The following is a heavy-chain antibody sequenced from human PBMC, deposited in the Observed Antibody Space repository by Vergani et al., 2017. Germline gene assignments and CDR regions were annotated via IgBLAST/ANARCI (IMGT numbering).Heavy chain of an antibody. V-gene: IGHV4-59*01. J-gene: IGHJ6*02. CDR1: GGSISSYY. CDR3: ARQLVGAYYGMDV. D-gene: IGHD2-8*02. Sequence: QVQLQESGPGLVKPSETLSLTCTVSGGSISSYYWSWIRQPPGKGLEWIGYIHYSGSTNYNPSLKSRVTISVDTSKNHFSLKLSSVTAADTAVYYCARQLVGAYYGMDVWGQGTTVTVSS. CDR2: IHYSGST.